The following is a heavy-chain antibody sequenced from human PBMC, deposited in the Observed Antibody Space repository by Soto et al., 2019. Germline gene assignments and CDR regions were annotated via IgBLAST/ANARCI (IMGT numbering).Heavy chain of an antibody. J-gene: IGHJ4*02. Sequence: EVQLVESGGGLVKPGGSLRLSGAASGFAFSSAWMSWVRQAPGKGLEWVGRLKSEAAGGTTEYAAPVKGRFTISRDDSNNTLYLQMNSLKTDDTAVYYCSYDSSRGDYLGLGTLVTVSS. CDR3: SYDSSRGDY. CDR1: GFAFSSAW. D-gene: IGHD3-22*01. CDR2: LKSEAAGGTT. V-gene: IGHV3-15*01.